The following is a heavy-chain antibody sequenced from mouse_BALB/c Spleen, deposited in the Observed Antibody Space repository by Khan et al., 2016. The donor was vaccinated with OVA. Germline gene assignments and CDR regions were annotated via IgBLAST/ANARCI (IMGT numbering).Heavy chain of an antibody. CDR2: ISYSGNT. D-gene: IGHD2-4*01. CDR3: ARRDYYDYDQFTY. Sequence: EVQLVESGPGLVKPSQSLSLTCTVTGYSITSEYTWNWIRQFPGNKLEWLGFISYSGNTRYNPSLKSRISITRDTSKNQFFLQLNSVTSEDTATCNCARRDYYDYDQFTYWGQGTLVTVSA. CDR1: GYSITSEYT. V-gene: IGHV3-2*02. J-gene: IGHJ3*01.